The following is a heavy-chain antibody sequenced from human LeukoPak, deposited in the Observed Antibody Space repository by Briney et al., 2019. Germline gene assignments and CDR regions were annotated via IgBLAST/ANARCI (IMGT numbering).Heavy chain of an antibody. CDR1: GGSFSGYY. V-gene: IGHV4-34*01. D-gene: IGHD3-16*01. J-gene: IGHJ3*02. CDR3: ASMKSTSDAFDI. CDR2: INHSGST. Sequence: SETLSLTCAVYGGSFSGYYWSWIRQPPGKGLEWIGEINHSGSTNYNPSLKSRVTTSVDTSKNQFSLKLSSVTAADTAVYYCASMKSTSDAFDIWGQGTMVTVSS.